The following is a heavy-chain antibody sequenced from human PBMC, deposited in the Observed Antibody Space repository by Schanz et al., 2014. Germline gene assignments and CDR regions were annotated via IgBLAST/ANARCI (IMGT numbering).Heavy chain of an antibody. CDR2: VSRDGSET. CDR3: ARGASRDYFAMDV. Sequence: EVQLVTSGGDLVQPGGSLRLSCAASGFTFNTSWFHWVRQPPGKGLLWVSRVSRDGSETTYVDSVRGRFTISRDTAKTTVFLQMNNLTAEDTAVYYCARGASRDYFAMDVWGQGTTATVSS. CDR1: GFTFNTSW. V-gene: IGHV3-74*01. J-gene: IGHJ6*02.